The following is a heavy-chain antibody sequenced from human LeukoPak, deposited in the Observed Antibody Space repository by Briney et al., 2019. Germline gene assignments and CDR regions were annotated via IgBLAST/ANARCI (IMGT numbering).Heavy chain of an antibody. D-gene: IGHD3-22*01. J-gene: IGHJ3*02. CDR3: ARDRTYYYDSSGYWDAFDI. CDR2: MSSSSSYI. Sequence: GALRLSCAASGFTFSSYSMNCVRQAPGKGLEWVSSMSSSSSYIYYADSVKGRFTISRDNAKNSLYLQMNSLRAEDTAVYYCARDRTYYYDSSGYWDAFDIWGQGTMVTVSS. CDR1: GFTFSSYS. V-gene: IGHV3-21*01.